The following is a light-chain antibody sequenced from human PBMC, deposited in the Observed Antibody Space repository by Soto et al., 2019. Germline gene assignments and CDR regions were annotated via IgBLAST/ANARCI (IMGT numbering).Light chain of an antibody. V-gene: IGKV4-1*01. CDR3: QQYYNTFPT. J-gene: IGKJ1*01. CDR2: WAS. CDR1: QSILYTPNNNNY. Sequence: DIVMTQSPDSLAVSLGERATINCKSSQSILYTPNNNNYLAWFQQKPGQPPRLLIYWASTRESGVPDRFSGSVSGTDFTLTISSLQAEDVAVYYCQQYYNTFPTFGQGTKVEIK.